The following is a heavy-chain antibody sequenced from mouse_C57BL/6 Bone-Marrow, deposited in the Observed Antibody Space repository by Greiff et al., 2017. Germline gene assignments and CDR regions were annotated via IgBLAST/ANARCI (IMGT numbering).Heavy chain of an antibody. CDR1: GYTFTSYG. D-gene: IGHD3-2*02. CDR2: IYPRSGNT. CDR3: ARRQLKHWFAY. J-gene: IGHJ3*01. V-gene: IGHV1-81*01. Sequence: VQLLQSGAELVRPGASVKLSCKASGYTFTSYGISWVKQRPGQGLEWIGEIYPRSGNTYYNEKFKGKATLTADKSSSTAYMELRSLTSEDSAVYFCARRQLKHWFAYWGQGTLVTVTA.